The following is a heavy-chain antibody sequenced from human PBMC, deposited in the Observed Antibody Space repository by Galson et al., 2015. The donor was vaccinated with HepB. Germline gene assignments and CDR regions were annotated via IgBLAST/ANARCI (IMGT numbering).Heavy chain of an antibody. Sequence: ETLSLTCTVSGGSISSYYWSWIRQPAGKGLEWIGRIYTSGSTNYNPSLKSRVTMSVDTSKNQFSLKLSSVTAADTAVYYCARGALLYGELLYYFDYWGQGTLVTVSS. V-gene: IGHV4-4*07. CDR2: IYTSGST. J-gene: IGHJ4*02. D-gene: IGHD4-17*01. CDR3: ARGALLYGELLYYFDY. CDR1: GGSISSYY.